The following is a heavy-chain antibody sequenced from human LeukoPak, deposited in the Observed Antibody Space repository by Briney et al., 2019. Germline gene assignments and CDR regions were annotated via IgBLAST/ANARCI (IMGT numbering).Heavy chain of an antibody. CDR2: INAGNGNT. CDR3: ARSDFWSGPYYFDY. CDR1: GYTFTSYA. Sequence: ASVKVSCKAPGYTFTSYAMHWVRQAPGQRLEWMGWINAGNGNTKYSQEFQGRVTITRDTSASTAYMELSSLRSEDMAVYYCARSDFWSGPYYFDYWGQGTLVTVSS. V-gene: IGHV1-3*03. D-gene: IGHD3-3*01. J-gene: IGHJ4*02.